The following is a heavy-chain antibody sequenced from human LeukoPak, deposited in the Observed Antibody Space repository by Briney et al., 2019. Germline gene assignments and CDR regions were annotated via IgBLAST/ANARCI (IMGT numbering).Heavy chain of an antibody. Sequence: GRSLRLSCAASGFTFSSYGMHWVRKAPGQGLEWVAVISYDGSNKYYADSVKGRFTISRDNAKNSLYLQMNSLRAEDTAVYYCARVNYYGSGSLDYWGQGTLVTVSS. D-gene: IGHD3-10*01. V-gene: IGHV3-30*03. J-gene: IGHJ4*02. CDR2: ISYDGSNK. CDR1: GFTFSSYG. CDR3: ARVNYYGSGSLDY.